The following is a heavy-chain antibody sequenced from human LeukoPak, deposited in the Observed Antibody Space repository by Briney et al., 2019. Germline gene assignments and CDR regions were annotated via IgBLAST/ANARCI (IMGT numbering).Heavy chain of an antibody. Sequence: PSETLSLTCTVSGGSFSGYYWSWIHQPPGKGLEWIGEINHSGSTNYNPSLKSRVTISVDTSKNQFSLKLSSVTAADTAVYYCARVGATVDYWGQGTLVTVSS. V-gene: IGHV4-34*01. J-gene: IGHJ4*02. D-gene: IGHD1-26*01. CDR3: ARVGATVDY. CDR1: GGSFSGYY. CDR2: INHSGST.